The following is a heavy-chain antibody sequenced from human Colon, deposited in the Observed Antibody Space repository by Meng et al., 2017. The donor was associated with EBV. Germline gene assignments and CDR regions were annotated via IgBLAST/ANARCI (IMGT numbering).Heavy chain of an antibody. J-gene: IGHJ4*02. CDR2: QCHADDT. CDR1: GGPISRTGTC. Sequence: LPLRELGLGLVKPSATLSLTFTVAGGPISRTGTCWGWIRQPPGKGLEWIGSQCHADDTYYNPSLMGRVTISVDTSKNQVSLKLTSVTAADTSIYYCARHTFSGNPGGIDSWGQGILVTVSS. V-gene: IGHV4-39*01. D-gene: IGHD4-23*01. CDR3: ARHTFSGNPGGIDS.